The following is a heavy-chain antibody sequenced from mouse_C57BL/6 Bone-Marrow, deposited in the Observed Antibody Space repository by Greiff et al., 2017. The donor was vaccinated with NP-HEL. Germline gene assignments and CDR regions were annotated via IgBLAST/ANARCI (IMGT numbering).Heavy chain of an antibody. D-gene: IGHD2-3*01. CDR1: GYTFTSYW. CDR2: IHPNSGST. CDR3: PYDGYYGWFAY. J-gene: IGHJ3*01. V-gene: IGHV1-64*01. Sequence: QVQLQQPGAELVKPGASVKLSCKASGYTFTSYWMHWVKQRPGQGLEWIGMIHPNSGSTNYNEKFKSKATLTVEKSSSTAYMQLSSLTSEDSAVYYCPYDGYYGWFAYWGQGTLVTVSA.